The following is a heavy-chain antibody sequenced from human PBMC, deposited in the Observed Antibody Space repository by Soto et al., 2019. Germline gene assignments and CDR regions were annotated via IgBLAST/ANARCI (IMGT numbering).Heavy chain of an antibody. Sequence: EVHLVESGGGLVQPGGSLRLSCAASGFTFRYYWLHWVRQVPGRGPVWVSGINNDGSDTFYADFVEGRFTISRDNAKNTVYLQMDSLRAEDTAVYYCGSLFGFWGQGTLVTVPS. CDR2: INNDGSDT. D-gene: IGHD3-3*01. J-gene: IGHJ4*02. CDR3: GSLFGF. CDR1: GFTFRYYW. V-gene: IGHV3-74*01.